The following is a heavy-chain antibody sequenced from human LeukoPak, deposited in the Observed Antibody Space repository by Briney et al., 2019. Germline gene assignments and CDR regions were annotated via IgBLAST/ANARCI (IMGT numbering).Heavy chain of an antibody. CDR1: GGSISSSNW. V-gene: IGHV4-4*02. CDR2: IYHSGST. Sequence: SSETLSLTCAVSGGSISSSNWWSWVRQPPGKGLEWIGEIYHSGSTNYNPSLKSRVTISVDTSKNQFSLKLSSVTAADTAVYYCARDSGSADAFDIWGQGTMVTVSS. CDR3: ARDSGSADAFDI. J-gene: IGHJ3*02. D-gene: IGHD6-6*01.